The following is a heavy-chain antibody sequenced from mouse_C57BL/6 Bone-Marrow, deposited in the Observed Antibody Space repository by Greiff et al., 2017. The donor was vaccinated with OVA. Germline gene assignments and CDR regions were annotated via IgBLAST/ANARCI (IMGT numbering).Heavy chain of an antibody. J-gene: IGHJ4*01. D-gene: IGHD1-1*01. Sequence: VQLQQSGAELVKLGASVKLSCTASGFNIKDYYMHWVKQRTEQGLEWIGRIDPEDGETKYAPKFQGKATITADTSSHTAYLQLSSLTSEDTAVYYCARYYGSSFYAMDYWGQGTSVTVSS. V-gene: IGHV14-2*01. CDR2: IDPEDGET. CDR3: ARYYGSSFYAMDY. CDR1: GFNIKDYY.